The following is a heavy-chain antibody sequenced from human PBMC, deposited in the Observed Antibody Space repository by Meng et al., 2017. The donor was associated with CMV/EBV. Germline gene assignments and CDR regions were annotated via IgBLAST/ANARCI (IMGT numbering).Heavy chain of an antibody. Sequence: VELVECGGGVVQAGGSLRLSCAASGFTFSSDGMHWVRQAPGKGLEWVAFIRYDGSNKYYADSVKGRFTISRDNSKNTLYLQMNSLRAEDTAVYYCAKEDGSGSYSIDYWGQGTLVTVSS. J-gene: IGHJ4*02. V-gene: IGHV3-30*02. CDR2: IRYDGSNK. D-gene: IGHD3-10*01. CDR1: GFTFSSDG. CDR3: AKEDGSGSYSIDY.